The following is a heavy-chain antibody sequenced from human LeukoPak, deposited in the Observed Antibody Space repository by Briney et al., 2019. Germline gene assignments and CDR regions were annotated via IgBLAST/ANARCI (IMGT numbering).Heavy chain of an antibody. J-gene: IGHJ4*02. CDR3: TTDGWTYYDSSNPQRDY. Sequence: PGGSLRLSCAASGFTFSDAWMSWVRQAPGKGLEWIGRIKSKTDGGTTDYATPVKGRFTISRDDSKNMLYLQMNSLRTEDTAMYYCTTDGWTYYDSSNPQRDYWGQGSLVTVSS. D-gene: IGHD3-3*01. CDR2: IKSKTDGGTT. CDR1: GFTFSDAW. V-gene: IGHV3-15*01.